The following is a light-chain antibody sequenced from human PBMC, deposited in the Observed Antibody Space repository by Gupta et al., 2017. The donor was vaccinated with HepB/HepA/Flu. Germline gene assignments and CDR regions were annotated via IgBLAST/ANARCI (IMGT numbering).Light chain of an antibody. J-gene: IGKJ5*01. V-gene: IGKV2-28*01. CDR3: MQSLQAIT. Sequence: DIVMTQSPLSLPVTPGEPASISCRSSQSLLHSNGYNYLDWYLQKPGQSPQLLIYLGSNRASGVPDRFSCSGSGTDFTLKISRVEAEDVGVYYCMQSLQAITFGPGTRLEIK. CDR2: LGS. CDR1: QSLLHSNGYNY.